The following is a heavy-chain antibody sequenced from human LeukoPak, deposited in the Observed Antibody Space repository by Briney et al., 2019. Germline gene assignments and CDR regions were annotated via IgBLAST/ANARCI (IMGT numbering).Heavy chain of an antibody. CDR2: MNPNSGNT. J-gene: IGHJ3*02. V-gene: IGHV1-8*01. CDR3: ARVPGDDFWSGFKSDGFDI. D-gene: IGHD3-3*01. CDR1: GYTFTSYD. Sequence: ASVKVSCKASGYTFTSYDIKWVRQATGQGLEWRGRMNPNSGNTDYAQKFQGRVSMTRDTSISTAYMELSSLRSEDTAVYYCARVPGDDFWSGFKSDGFDIWGQGTMVTVSS.